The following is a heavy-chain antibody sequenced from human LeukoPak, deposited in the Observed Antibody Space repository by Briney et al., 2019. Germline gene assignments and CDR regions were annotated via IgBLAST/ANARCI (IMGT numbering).Heavy chain of an antibody. D-gene: IGHD6-19*01. J-gene: IGHJ3*02. CDR2: INWNGGDI. CDR3: ARDSKGSGWWTAFDI. Sequence: PGGSLRLSCVASGFTFDDYGMSWVRQVPGKGLEWVSGINWNGGDIGYADSEEGRFTISRDNDKNSLYLQMNSLRVEDTALYYCARDSKGSGWWTAFDIWGQGTRVTVSS. CDR1: GFTFDDYG. V-gene: IGHV3-20*04.